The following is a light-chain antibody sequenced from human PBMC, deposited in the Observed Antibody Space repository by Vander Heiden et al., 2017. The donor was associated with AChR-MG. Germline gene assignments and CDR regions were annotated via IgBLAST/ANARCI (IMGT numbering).Light chain of an antibody. J-gene: IGKJ2*01. CDR1: QSVTDY. CDR3: QQRRT. CDR2: DAS. Sequence: EIVLTQSPATLSLSPGERATLSCRSSQSVTDYLVWYQQKPGQAPRLLIYDASNRATGIPARFSGSGSGTHFTLTISSLEPEDFAVYYCQQRRTFGQGTKLEIK. V-gene: IGKV3-11*01.